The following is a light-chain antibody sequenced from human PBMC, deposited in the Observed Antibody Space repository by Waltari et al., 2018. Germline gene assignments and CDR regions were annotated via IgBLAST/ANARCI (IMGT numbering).Light chain of an antibody. CDR1: QTVLHSSDTKNY. J-gene: IGKJ1*01. V-gene: IGKV4-1*01. CDR3: HQYSSTPWT. CDR2: WSS. Sequence: DIVMTQSPDSLAVSLGGRATINCKSSQTVLHSSDTKNYVAWYQQKPGQPPKLLIYWSSTRESGVPDRFSGSGSGTDFTLTISSLQAEDVAVYYCHQYSSTPWTFGQGTKVEVK.